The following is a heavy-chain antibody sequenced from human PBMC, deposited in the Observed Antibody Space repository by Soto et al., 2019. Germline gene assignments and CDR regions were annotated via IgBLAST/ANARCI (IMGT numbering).Heavy chain of an antibody. D-gene: IGHD6-6*01. CDR1: GGTFSSYA. Sequence: GASVKVSCKASGGTFSSYAISWVRQAPGQGLEWMGGIIPIFGTANYAQKFQGRVTITADESTSTAYMELSSLRSEDTAVYYCARGPIAARLPSSYFDYWGQGTLVTVS. J-gene: IGHJ4*02. CDR2: IIPIFGTA. CDR3: ARGPIAARLPSSYFDY. V-gene: IGHV1-69*13.